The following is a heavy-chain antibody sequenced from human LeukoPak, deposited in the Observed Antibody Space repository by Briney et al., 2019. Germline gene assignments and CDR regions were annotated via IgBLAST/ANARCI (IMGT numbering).Heavy chain of an antibody. CDR2: ISYDGSNK. CDR1: GFTFSSYA. CDR3: AKQMAVDYFDY. J-gene: IGHJ4*02. D-gene: IGHD5-24*01. Sequence: GGSLRLSCAASGFTFSSYAMHWVRQAPGKGLEWVAVISYDGSNKYYADSVKGRFTISRDKAKNTLYLQMNSLRAEDTAVYYCAKQMAVDYFDYWGQGTLVTVSS. V-gene: IGHV3-30-3*02.